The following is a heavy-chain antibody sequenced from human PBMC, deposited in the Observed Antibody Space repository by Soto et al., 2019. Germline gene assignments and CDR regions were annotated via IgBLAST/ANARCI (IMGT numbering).Heavy chain of an antibody. CDR3: AKHSSTFVF. D-gene: IGHD2-2*01. CDR1: GFTFSSYG. Sequence: VPLVESGGGVVQPGRSLRLSCKTSGFTFSSYGLHWLRQAPGKGLEWVTFISYNGNKINYADSVKGRFTVSRDNSKNTLYLQMNSLRPEDTAVYYCAKHSSTFVFWGQGTLVTVSS. V-gene: IGHV3-30*18. CDR2: ISYNGNKI. J-gene: IGHJ4*02.